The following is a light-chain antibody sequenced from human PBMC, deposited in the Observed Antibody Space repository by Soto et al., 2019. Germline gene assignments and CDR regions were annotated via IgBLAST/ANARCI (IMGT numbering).Light chain of an antibody. CDR1: QSVSGN. Sequence: EIVMTQAPATLSVSPGERATLSCRASQSVSGNLAWYHQKPGKAPRLRIYGASTRATGIPARFSGSGSGTEFTLTISSLQSEDFAVYYCQQYDNWLITFGQGTRLEIK. CDR2: GAS. V-gene: IGKV3-15*01. J-gene: IGKJ5*01. CDR3: QQYDNWLIT.